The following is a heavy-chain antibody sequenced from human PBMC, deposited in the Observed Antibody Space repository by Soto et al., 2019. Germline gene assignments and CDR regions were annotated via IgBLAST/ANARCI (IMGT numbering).Heavy chain of an antibody. CDR1: GGSFSGYY. CDR2: INHSGST. CDR3: ARGGDIVVVYGMDV. Sequence: SDTLSLTCAVYGGSFSGYYWSWIRQPPGKGLEWIGEINHSGSTNYNPSLKSRVTISVDTSKNQFSLKLSSVTAADTAVYYCARGGDIVVVYGMDVWGQGTTVTVSS. D-gene: IGHD2-2*01. J-gene: IGHJ6*02. V-gene: IGHV4-34*01.